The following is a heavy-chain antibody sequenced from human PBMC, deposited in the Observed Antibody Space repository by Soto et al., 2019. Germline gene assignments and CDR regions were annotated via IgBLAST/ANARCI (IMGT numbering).Heavy chain of an antibody. V-gene: IGHV4-39*01. CDR2: IYYNGST. CDR3: AKTSGYRSSWNFDY. CDR1: GGSTSSRSYY. J-gene: IGHJ4*02. D-gene: IGHD6-13*01. Sequence: SETLSLTCTVSGGSTSSRSYYWAWIRQPPGKGLEWIGSIYYNGSTYYNPSLKSRVTISIDTSKNQFSLKLSSVTAADTAVYYCAKTSGYRSSWNFDYWGQGTLVTVSS.